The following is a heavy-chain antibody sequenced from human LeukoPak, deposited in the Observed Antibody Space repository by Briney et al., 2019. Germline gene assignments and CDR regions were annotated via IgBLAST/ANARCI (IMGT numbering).Heavy chain of an antibody. CDR2: ISYDGSNK. CDR1: GFTFSSYA. J-gene: IGHJ4*02. CDR3: ARDDKYSYGHGPLFFDY. D-gene: IGHD5-18*01. Sequence: GGSLRLSCSASGFTFSSYAMHWVRQAPGKGLEWVAVISYDGSNKYYADSVKGRFTISRDNSKNTLYLQMNSLRAEDTAVYYCARDDKYSYGHGPLFFDYWGQGTLVTVSS. V-gene: IGHV3-30-3*01.